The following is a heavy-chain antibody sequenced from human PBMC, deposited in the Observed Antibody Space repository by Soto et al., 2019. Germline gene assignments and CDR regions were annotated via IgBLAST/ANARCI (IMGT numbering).Heavy chain of an antibody. J-gene: IGHJ4*02. V-gene: IGHV3-23*01. CDR1: GFTFSNYD. CDR2: ISGSGGRT. Sequence: EVQLLESGGGLVQPGGSLRLSCAVSGFTFSNYDMSWVRQSPGKGLEWVSAISGSGGRTYYADSVKGRFTISRDNSNNTLFLQMNSLRAEDTAVYYCAKGRYGGFDYWGQGALVTVSS. CDR3: AKGRYGGFDY. D-gene: IGHD2-21*01.